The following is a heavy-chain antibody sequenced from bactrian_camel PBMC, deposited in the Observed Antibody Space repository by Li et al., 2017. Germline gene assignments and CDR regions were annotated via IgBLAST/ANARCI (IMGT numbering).Heavy chain of an antibody. Sequence: HVQLVESGGGLVLPGGSLRLSCGASGFAFSDYDMTWVRQAPGKGLEWVSGINSEGDSTYYADFVKGRFTISRDNAKNTLYLQLNSLKTEDTAMYYCAKAAGAGVLPLPDWGQGTQVTVS. CDR1: GFAFSDYD. CDR2: INSEGDST. V-gene: IGHV3S1*01. J-gene: IGHJ4*01. CDR3: AKAAGAGVLPLPD.